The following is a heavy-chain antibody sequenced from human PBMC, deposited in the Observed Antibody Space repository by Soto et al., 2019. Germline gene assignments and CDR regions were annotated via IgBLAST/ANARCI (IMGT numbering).Heavy chain of an antibody. V-gene: IGHV3-7*05. D-gene: IGHD6-13*01. J-gene: IGHJ6*02. CDR1: GFTFSSYW. CDR2: IKQDGSEK. Sequence: EVQLVESGGGLVQPGGSLRLSCAASGFTFSSYWMSWVRQAPGKGLEWVANIKQDGSEKYYVDSVKGRFTISRDNAKNSLYLQRNSLRAEDTAVYYCARDSSSWYFNYYYYGMDVWGQGTTVTVSS. CDR3: ARDSSSWYFNYYYYGMDV.